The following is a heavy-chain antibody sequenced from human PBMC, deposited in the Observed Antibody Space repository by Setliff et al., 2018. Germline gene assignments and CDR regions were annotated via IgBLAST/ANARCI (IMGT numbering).Heavy chain of an antibody. CDR3: ARAAGSLTSDEYFHH. Sequence: SVKVSCKASGGTFSSYAISWVRQAPGQGLEWMGGIILIFDRTKYAQKFQGRVTITADKSTSTAYMELSSLKSEDTAAYYCARAAGSLTSDEYFHHWGQGTLVTVSS. CDR2: IILIFDRT. D-gene: IGHD6-25*01. J-gene: IGHJ1*01. CDR1: GGTFSSYA. V-gene: IGHV1-69*06.